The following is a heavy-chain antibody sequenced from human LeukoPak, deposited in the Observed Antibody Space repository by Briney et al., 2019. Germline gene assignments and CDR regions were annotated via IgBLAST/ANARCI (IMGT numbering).Heavy chain of an antibody. D-gene: IGHD4-11*01. CDR2: ISSSGSTI. J-gene: IGHJ4*02. CDR3: ARTEDYSNSYYFDY. V-gene: IGHV3-11*01. CDR1: GFTFSDYY. Sequence: GGSLRLSCAASGFTFSDYYMSWIRQAPGKGLEWVSYISSSGSTIYYADSVKGRFTISRDNAKNSLYLQMNSLRAEDTAVYYCARTEDYSNSYYFDYWGQGTLVTVSS.